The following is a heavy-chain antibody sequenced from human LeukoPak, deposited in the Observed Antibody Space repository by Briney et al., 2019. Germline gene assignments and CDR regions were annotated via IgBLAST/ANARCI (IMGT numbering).Heavy chain of an antibody. J-gene: IGHJ5*02. V-gene: IGHV4-59*12. CDR3: ARRRYFDWLTSPRNWFDP. CDR2: IYYSGST. Sequence: SETLSLTCTASGGSISRYYWSWIRQPPGKGLEWIGYIYYSGSTNYNPSLKSRVTISVDTSKNQFSLKLSSVTAADTAVYYCARRRYFDWLTSPRNWFDPWGQGTLVTVSS. CDR1: GGSISRYY. D-gene: IGHD3-9*01.